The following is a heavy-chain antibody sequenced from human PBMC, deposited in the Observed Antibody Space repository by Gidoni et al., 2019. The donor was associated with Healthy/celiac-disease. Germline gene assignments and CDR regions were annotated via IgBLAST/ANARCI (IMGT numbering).Heavy chain of an antibody. CDR3: ARDRDIDY. V-gene: IGHV3-11*06. Sequence: QVQLVASEGGLVKPGGSLRLASAASGSTFSDCYMSWIRQAPGKGLAWVSSISSSSSSTLYAYSVKGRFTISRDNAKNSLYLQMNSLRAEDTAVYYCARDRDIDYWGQGTLVTVSS. J-gene: IGHJ4*02. CDR1: GSTFSDCY. CDR2: ISSSSSST. D-gene: IGHD3-9*01.